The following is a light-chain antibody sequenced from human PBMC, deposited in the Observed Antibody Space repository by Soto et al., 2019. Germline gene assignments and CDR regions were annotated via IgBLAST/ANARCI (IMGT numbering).Light chain of an antibody. J-gene: IGLJ1*01. CDR1: SSDVGGYNY. V-gene: IGLV2-14*01. Sequence: QSALTQSASVSGSPGQSITISCTGTSSDVGGYNYVSWSQQHPGKAPQLMIYEVSKRPSGVSNRFSGSKSGNTASLTISGLQAEDEADYYCSSYTSSSTYVFGTGTKVTVL. CDR3: SSYTSSSTYV. CDR2: EVS.